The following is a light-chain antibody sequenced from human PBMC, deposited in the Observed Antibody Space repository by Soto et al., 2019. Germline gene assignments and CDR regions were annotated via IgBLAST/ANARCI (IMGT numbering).Light chain of an antibody. J-gene: IGKJ1*01. CDR3: QQYHMSSVT. Sequence: DIQMTQSPSTLCASVGDRVTITCRASQTIDSWLAWYQQRPGKPPNLLIYKASTLASGVPSRFSGSGSGTEFAHTLNSLQPDAVATYDGQQYHMSSVTFGQGTKVEIK. V-gene: IGKV1-5*03. CDR1: QTIDSW. CDR2: KAS.